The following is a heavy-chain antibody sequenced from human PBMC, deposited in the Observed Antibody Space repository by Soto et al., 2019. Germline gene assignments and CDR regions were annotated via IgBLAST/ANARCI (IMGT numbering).Heavy chain of an antibody. CDR3: AKGGSSGWYGDY. V-gene: IGHV3-23*01. J-gene: IGHJ4*02. Sequence: VQLLESGGGLVQPGGSLRLSCAASGFNLRSYAMSWVRQAPGKGLEWVSAISGSGGSTYYADSVKVRFTISRDNSKNTLYLQMNSLRAEDTAVYYCAKGGSSGWYGDYWGQGTLVTVSS. CDR1: GFNLRSYA. D-gene: IGHD6-19*01. CDR2: ISGSGGST.